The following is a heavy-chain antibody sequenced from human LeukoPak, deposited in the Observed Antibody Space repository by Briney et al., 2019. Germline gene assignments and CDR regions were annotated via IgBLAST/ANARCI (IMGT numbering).Heavy chain of an antibody. CDR2: ISSSSSYI. J-gene: IGHJ6*02. Sequence: TSGGSLRLSCAASGFTFSTYSMNWVRQAPGKGLEWVSSISSSSSYIYYADSVKGRFTISRDNAKNSLYLQMNSLRAEDTAVYYCARDDGHYDILTGYYYYYYGMDVWGQGTMVTVSS. CDR1: GFTFSTYS. CDR3: ARDDGHYDILTGYYYYYYGMDV. V-gene: IGHV3-21*01. D-gene: IGHD3-9*01.